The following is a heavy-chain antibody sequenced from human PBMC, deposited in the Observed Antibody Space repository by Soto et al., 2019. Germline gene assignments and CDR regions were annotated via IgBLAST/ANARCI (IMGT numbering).Heavy chain of an antibody. J-gene: IGHJ4*02. V-gene: IGHV1-18*04. CDR3: ARDLAPFGVVPSGFDY. CDR1: GYTFVSYG. CDR2: ISTYNGNT. D-gene: IGHD3-3*01. Sequence: QVHLLQSGAEVEKPGASVKVSCKASGYTFVSYGITWVRQAPGQGLEWMGWISTYNGNTHYGEKVQGRVIMTADTPTSTVYLEFSSLISDDTAVYYCARDLAPFGVVPSGFDYWGQGSLVIVSS.